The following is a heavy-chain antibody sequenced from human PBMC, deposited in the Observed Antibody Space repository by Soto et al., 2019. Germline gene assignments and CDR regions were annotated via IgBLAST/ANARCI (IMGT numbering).Heavy chain of an antibody. Sequence: SETLSLTCSASGGSISSSTFYWGWIRQPPGKGLEWIGTLSYGGTTHYNPSLKSRVAMSVDTSKNQLSLEMTSLTAADTAVYYCARTLYKALNWFDPWGQGALVTVSS. CDR2: LSYGGTT. CDR3: ARTLYKALNWFDP. CDR1: GGSISSSTFY. D-gene: IGHD1-1*01. V-gene: IGHV4-39*01. J-gene: IGHJ5*02.